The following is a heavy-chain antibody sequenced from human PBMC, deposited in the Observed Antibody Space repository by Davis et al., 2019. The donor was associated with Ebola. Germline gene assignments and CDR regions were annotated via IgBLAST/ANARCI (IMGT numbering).Heavy chain of an antibody. J-gene: IGHJ4*02. CDR1: GFSLSTCW. Sequence: PGGSLRLSCAASGFSLSTCWMSWVRQAPGKGLEWVANIKEDGSEKYYVDSVKGRFTISRDNAKNSLYLQMNSLRVEDTAMYYCAREMRGTADSHWGQGTLVTVSS. D-gene: IGHD1/OR15-1a*01. V-gene: IGHV3-7*01. CDR2: IKEDGSEK. CDR3: AREMRGTADSH.